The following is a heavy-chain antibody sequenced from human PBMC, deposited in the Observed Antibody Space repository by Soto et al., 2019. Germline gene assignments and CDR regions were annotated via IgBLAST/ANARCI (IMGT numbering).Heavy chain of an antibody. CDR3: SVYKGVTVAGNY. D-gene: IGHD6-19*01. CDR1: GYTFTGYY. CDR2: INPNSGGT. J-gene: IGHJ4*02. V-gene: IGHV1-2*02. Sequence: QVQLVQSGAEVKKPGALVKVSCKASGYTFTGYYMHWVRQAPGQGLEWMGWINPNSGGTNYAQKFQGRVTMTRDTYISTAYMELSRLRSDDTAVYYCSVYKGVTVAGNYWGQGTLVTVSS.